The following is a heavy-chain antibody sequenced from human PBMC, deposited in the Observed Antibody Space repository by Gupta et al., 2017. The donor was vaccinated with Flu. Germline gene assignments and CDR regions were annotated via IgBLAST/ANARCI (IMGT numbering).Heavy chain of an antibody. Sequence: EVQLVESGGGLVQPGGSLRLSCGASGFTPGDNWMSWVRQAPGKGPELVANINRDGSVINYMDFVRGRFTISRDNAKNAVYCQMNSLRVDDTAVYYCARDVGSGDYDAWGQGTLVTVSS. CDR2: INRDGSVI. J-gene: IGHJ5*02. CDR3: ARDVGSGDYDA. CDR1: GFTPGDNW. D-gene: IGHD4-17*01. V-gene: IGHV3-7*01.